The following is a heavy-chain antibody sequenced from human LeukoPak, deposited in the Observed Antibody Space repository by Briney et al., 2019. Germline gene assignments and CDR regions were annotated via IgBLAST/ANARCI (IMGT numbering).Heavy chain of an antibody. J-gene: IGHJ6*02. D-gene: IGHD5-18*01. V-gene: IGHV1-2*02. CDR1: GYTFTGCY. CDR3: ARETPSGYSYGVYGMDV. Sequence: ASVKVSCKASGYTFTGCYMHWVRQAPGQGLEWMGWINPNSGGTNYAQKFQGRVTITGDTSISTAYMELSRLRSDDTAVYYCARETPSGYSYGVYGMDVWGQGTTVTVSS. CDR2: INPNSGGT.